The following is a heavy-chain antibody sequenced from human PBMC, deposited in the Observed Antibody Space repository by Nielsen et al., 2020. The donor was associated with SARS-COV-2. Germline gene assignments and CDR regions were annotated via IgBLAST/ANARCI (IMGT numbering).Heavy chain of an antibody. CDR3: AKDFRPIDILTGYYFVRFPSPIDY. J-gene: IGHJ4*02. Sequence: WIRQPPGKGLEWVAVISYDGSNKYYADSVKGRFTISRDNSKNTLYLQMNSLRAEDTAVYYCAKDFRPIDILTGYYFVRFPSPIDYWGQGTLVTVSS. D-gene: IGHD3-9*01. CDR2: ISYDGSNK. V-gene: IGHV3-30*18.